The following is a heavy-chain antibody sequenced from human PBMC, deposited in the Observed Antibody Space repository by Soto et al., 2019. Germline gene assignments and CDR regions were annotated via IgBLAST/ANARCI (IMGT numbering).Heavy chain of an antibody. J-gene: IGHJ4*02. CDR2: INHSGST. V-gene: IGHV4-34*01. CDR1: GGSFSVYY. Sequence: SETLSLTCAVYGGSFSVYYWSWIRQPPGKGLEWIGEINHSGSTNYNPSLKSRVTISVDTSKNQFSLKLSSVTAADTAVYYCARAGPYTYYYDSSGGLLDFWGQGTLVTVSS. CDR3: ARAGPYTYYYDSSGGLLDF. D-gene: IGHD3-22*01.